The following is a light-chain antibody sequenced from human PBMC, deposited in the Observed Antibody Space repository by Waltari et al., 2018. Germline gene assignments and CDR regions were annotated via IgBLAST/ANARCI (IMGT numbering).Light chain of an antibody. Sequence: DIQMTQSPSTLSASVGDRATITCRASETISSWLAWYQQRPGKAPNLLIYKASRLGSGVPSRFSGSGSGTEFTLTISSLQPEDFATYCCQQFNTYPWTFGQGTKVDI. J-gene: IGKJ1*01. V-gene: IGKV1-5*03. CDR1: ETISSW. CDR3: QQFNTYPWT. CDR2: KAS.